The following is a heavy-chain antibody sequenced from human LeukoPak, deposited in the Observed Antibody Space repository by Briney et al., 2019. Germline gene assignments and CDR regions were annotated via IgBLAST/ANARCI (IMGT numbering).Heavy chain of an antibody. Sequence: PSETLPLTCAVSGGSISSGGYSWSWIRQPPGKGLEWIGYIYHSGSTYYNPSLKSRVTISVDRSRNQFSLKLSSVTTADTAVYYCARGSSGDAFDIWGQGTMVTVSS. CDR1: GGSISSGGYS. J-gene: IGHJ3*02. CDR2: IYHSGST. V-gene: IGHV4-30-2*01. CDR3: ARGSSGDAFDI. D-gene: IGHD3-22*01.